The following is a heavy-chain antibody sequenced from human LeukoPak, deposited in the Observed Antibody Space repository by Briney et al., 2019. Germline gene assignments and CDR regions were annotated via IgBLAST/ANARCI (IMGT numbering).Heavy chain of an antibody. D-gene: IGHD3-22*01. J-gene: IGHJ4*02. CDR1: GFTFSIYA. Sequence: GGSLRLSCAASGFTFSIYAMSWVRQGTGKGLEWISSTSSGGELTFYADSVKGRFTISRDNSKNTLYLQMNSLRAEDTAVYYCAKDRPNYYHDNGHYYRRGGDCWGQGTLVTVSS. CDR3: AKDRPNYYHDNGHYYRRGGDC. CDR2: TSSGGELT. V-gene: IGHV3-23*01.